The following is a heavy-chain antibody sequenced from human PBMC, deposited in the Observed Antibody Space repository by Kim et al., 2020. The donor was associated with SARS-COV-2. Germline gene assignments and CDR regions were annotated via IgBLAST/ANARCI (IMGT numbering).Heavy chain of an antibody. CDR2: FDPEDGET. V-gene: IGHV1-24*01. Sequence: ASVKVSCKVSGYTLTELSMHWVRQAPGKGLEWMGCFDPEDGETIYAQKFQGRVTMTEDTSTATAYMELSSLRSEDTAVYYCATAPGIAVAGTAPNWFDPWGQGTLAPASS. CDR3: ATAPGIAVAGTAPNWFDP. J-gene: IGHJ5*02. CDR1: GYTLTELS. D-gene: IGHD6-19*01.